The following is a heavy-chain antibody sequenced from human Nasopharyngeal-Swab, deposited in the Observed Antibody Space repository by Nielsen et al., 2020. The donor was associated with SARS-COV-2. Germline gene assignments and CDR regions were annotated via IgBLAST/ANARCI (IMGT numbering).Heavy chain of an antibody. D-gene: IGHD5-12*01. CDR2: ISGGSDST. V-gene: IGHV3-23*01. CDR1: GFTFSNFA. CDR3: AKDRDSGDDSEEYYHYYGMDV. Sequence: GESLSSCAASGFTFSNFAMSWVRQAPGKGLEWVSVISGGSDSTYYTDSVRGRFTISRDNSKNALNLQMNNLRAEDTAIYYCAKDRDSGDDSEEYYHYYGMDVWGQGAPVTVSS. J-gene: IGHJ6*02.